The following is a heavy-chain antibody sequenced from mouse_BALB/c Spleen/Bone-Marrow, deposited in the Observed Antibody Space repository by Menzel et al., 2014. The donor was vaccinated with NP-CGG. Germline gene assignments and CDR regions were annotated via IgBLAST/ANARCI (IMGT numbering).Heavy chain of an antibody. CDR1: GFTFTAYY. CDR3: ARDSSGYVRFAY. J-gene: IGHJ3*01. V-gene: IGHV7-3*02. Sequence: EVKVVESGGGLVQPGGSLRLSCATSGFTFTAYYMSWVRQPPGKALEWLGFIRNKANGYTTEYSAPVKGRFTISRDNSQSILYLQMNTLRAEDSATYYCARDSSGYVRFAYWGQGTLVTVSA. CDR2: IRNKANGYTT. D-gene: IGHD3-1*01.